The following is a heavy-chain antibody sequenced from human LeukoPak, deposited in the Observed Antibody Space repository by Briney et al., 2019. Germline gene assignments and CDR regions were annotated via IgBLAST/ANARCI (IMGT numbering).Heavy chain of an antibody. CDR3: ARDSGITIFGVVTVDAFDI. CDR2: IFYSGST. V-gene: IGHV4-39*07. Sequence: PSETLSLTCTVSGGSIRSTSYYWGWIRQPPGRGLEWIGSIFYSGSTYYNPSLKSRVTISVDTSESQFSLKLSSVTAADTAVYYCARDSGITIFGVVTVDAFDIWGQGTMVTVSS. CDR1: GGSIRSTSYY. D-gene: IGHD3-3*01. J-gene: IGHJ3*02.